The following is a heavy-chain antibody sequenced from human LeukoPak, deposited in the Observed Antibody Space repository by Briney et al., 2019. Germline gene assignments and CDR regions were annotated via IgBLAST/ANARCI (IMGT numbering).Heavy chain of an antibody. J-gene: IGHJ4*02. D-gene: IGHD4-23*01. V-gene: IGHV3-30*18. CDR1: GFTFSSYG. CDR2: ISYDGSNK. Sequence: GGPLRLSWAPSGFTFSSYGRHWFRKAPGKGREGGAVISYDGSNKYYADSVKGRFTISRDNSKNTLYLQMNSLRAEDTAVYYCAKVFSNSESEFDYWGQGTLVTVSS. CDR3: AKVFSNSESEFDY.